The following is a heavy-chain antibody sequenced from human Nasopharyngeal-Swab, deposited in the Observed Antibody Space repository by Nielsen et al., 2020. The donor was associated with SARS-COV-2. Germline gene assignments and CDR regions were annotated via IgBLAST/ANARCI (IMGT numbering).Heavy chain of an antibody. CDR1: GFTFSSYG. D-gene: IGHD2-21*02. Sequence: GESLKISCAASGFTFSSYGMHWVRQAPGKGLEWVAVISYDGSNKYYADSVKGRFTISRDNSKNTLYLQMNSLRAEDTAVYYCARGHNTYCGGDCYSLAPDYWGQGTLVTGSS. CDR2: ISYDGSNK. V-gene: IGHV3-30*03. CDR3: ARGHNTYCGGDCYSLAPDY. J-gene: IGHJ4*02.